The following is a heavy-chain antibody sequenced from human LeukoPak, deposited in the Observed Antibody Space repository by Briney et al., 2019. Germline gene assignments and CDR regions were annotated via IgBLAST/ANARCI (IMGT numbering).Heavy chain of an antibody. CDR2: INHSGST. J-gene: IGHJ4*02. CDR3: ARHGRGSFNFDY. Sequence: SETLSLTCAVYGGSFSGYYWSWIRQPPGKGLEWIGEINHSGSTNYNPSLKSRVTISVDTSKNQFSLKLSSVTAADTAVYYCARHGRGSFNFDYWGQGTLVTVSS. CDR1: GGSFSGYY. D-gene: IGHD1-26*01. V-gene: IGHV4-34*01.